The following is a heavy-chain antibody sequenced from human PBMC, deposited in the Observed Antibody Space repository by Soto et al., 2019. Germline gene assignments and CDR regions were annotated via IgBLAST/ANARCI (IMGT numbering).Heavy chain of an antibody. CDR3: ARGDRGGSGSPASYYYSGWDV. J-gene: IGHJ6*02. CDR1: GFTLSSYA. CDR2: ISAGGDMT. Sequence: DVQLLESGGHLVQPGGSLRLSCSASGFTLSSYAMSWVRQAPGKGLEWFSSISAGGDMTYNSDSVKGRFTISRDNSNNALFLQMHNLRIEDTALYYCARGDRGGSGSPASYYYSGWDVWVQGAKVTVS. D-gene: IGHD3-10*01. V-gene: IGHV3-23*01.